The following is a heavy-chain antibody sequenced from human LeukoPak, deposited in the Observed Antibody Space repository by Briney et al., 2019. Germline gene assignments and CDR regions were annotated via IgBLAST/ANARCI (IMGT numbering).Heavy chain of an antibody. CDR3: ARGDRAMKHDAFDI. CDR1: GFTFSDYH. CDR2: ISSSGFTI. Sequence: GGSLRLSCAASGFTFSDYHMNWIRRAPGKGVGWVSYISSSGFTIYFADSVKGRFTISRDNAKKSLYLQMNSLRAEDTAVYYCARGDRAMKHDAFDIWGQGTMVTVSS. D-gene: IGHD5-18*01. V-gene: IGHV3-11*01. J-gene: IGHJ3*02.